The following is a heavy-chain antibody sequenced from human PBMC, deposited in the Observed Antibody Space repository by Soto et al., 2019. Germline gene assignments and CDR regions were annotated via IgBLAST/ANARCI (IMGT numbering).Heavy chain of an antibody. CDR3: GRVVEGATRHTDLDS. CDR1: GVSIHNSHSF. V-gene: IGHV4-39*01. J-gene: IGHJ5*01. D-gene: IGHD2-21*01. Sequence: SETLSLTCTVSGVSIHNSHSFWGWIRQPPGKGLEFIGTVYYSGDAHYNSSLKSRVTISVDTANNQVSLRMRSLTAADTAVYYCGRVVEGATRHTDLDSWGQGTLVTVSS. CDR2: VYYSGDA.